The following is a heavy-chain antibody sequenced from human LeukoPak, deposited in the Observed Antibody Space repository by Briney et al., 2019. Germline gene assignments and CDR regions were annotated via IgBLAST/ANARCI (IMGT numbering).Heavy chain of an antibody. CDR1: GDSINSLDL. D-gene: IGHD3-22*01. Sequence: SETLSLTCTVSGDSINSLDLWSWVRQPPGKGLEWIGEMYLSGTTHSNPSVKSRVTISIDKSKNQFFLNLSSVTAADTAVYYCARVGDSSGYYYFDYWGQGTLVTVSS. CDR3: ARVGDSSGYYYFDY. J-gene: IGHJ4*02. V-gene: IGHV4-4*02. CDR2: MYLSGTT.